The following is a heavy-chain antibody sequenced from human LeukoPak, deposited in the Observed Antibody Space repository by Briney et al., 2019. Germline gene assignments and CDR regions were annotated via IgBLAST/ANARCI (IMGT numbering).Heavy chain of an antibody. CDR1: GGSISSGSYY. CDR3: ARTYDTTRRDY. D-gene: IGHD3-22*01. CDR2: IYTSGST. Sequence: PSETLSRTCTVSGGSISSGSYYWSWIRQPAGKGLEWIGRIYTSGSTNYNPSLKSRVTISVDTSKNQFSLKLSSVTAADTAVYYCARTYDTTRRDYWGQGTLVTVSS. J-gene: IGHJ4*02. V-gene: IGHV4-61*02.